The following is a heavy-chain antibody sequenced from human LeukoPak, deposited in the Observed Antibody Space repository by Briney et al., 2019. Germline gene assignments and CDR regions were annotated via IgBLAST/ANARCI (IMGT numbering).Heavy chain of an antibody. Sequence: GGSLRLSCTASGFTFSSYAMNWVRQAPGKGLEWVSGIGAGGTFTYYADSVKGRFTISRDNSRNTLYLQMNSLRAEDTAVYYCARETRGTVGSYWGQGTLVTVSS. V-gene: IGHV3-23*01. CDR1: GFTFSSYA. CDR3: ARETRGTVGSY. CDR2: IGAGGTFT. D-gene: IGHD1-26*01. J-gene: IGHJ4*02.